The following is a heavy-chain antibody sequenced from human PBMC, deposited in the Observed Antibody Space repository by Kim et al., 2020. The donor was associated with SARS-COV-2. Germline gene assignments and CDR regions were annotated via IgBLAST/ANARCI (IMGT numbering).Heavy chain of an antibody. CDR1: GGSISSSSYY. CDR2: IYYSGST. D-gene: IGHD2-2*01. V-gene: IGHV4-39*07. J-gene: IGHJ4*02. Sequence: SETLSLTCTVSGGSISSSSYYWGWIRQPPGKGLEWIGSIYYSGSTYYNPSLKSRVTISVDTSKNQFSLKLSSVTAADTAVYYCARGDLTMLGYCSSTSCYDGWYFDYWGQGTLVTVSS. CDR3: ARGDLTMLGYCSSTSCYDGWYFDY.